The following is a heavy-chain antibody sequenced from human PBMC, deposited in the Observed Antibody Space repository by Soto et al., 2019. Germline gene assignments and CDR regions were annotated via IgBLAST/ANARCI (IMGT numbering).Heavy chain of an antibody. J-gene: IGHJ4*02. Sequence: VGSLRLSCAASGFSISSNAMYWVRQAPGKGLEWVSGISERGDTTHYADSVKGRFTISRDTSKNTLYLQLNTLRADDTAVYYCAKDKPGTTSFDYWGQGTLVTVSS. V-gene: IGHV3-23*01. CDR3: AKDKPGTTSFDY. CDR2: ISERGDTT. D-gene: IGHD1-1*01. CDR1: GFSISSNA.